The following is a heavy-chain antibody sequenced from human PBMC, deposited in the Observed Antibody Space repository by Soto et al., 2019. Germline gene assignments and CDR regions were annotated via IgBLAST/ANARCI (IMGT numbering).Heavy chain of an antibody. Sequence: PSATLCLSCSVSGVSITSYKGTWIRQSPGKGLEWIAYMYSSGGSSYNPSLKSRATISMDTFRNQYSLQLNSATAADTAVYYCAREWSAFDYWGQGILVTVS. CDR2: MYSSGGS. D-gene: IGHD2-15*01. CDR3: AREWSAFDY. CDR1: GVSITSYK. J-gene: IGHJ4*02. V-gene: IGHV4-59*01.